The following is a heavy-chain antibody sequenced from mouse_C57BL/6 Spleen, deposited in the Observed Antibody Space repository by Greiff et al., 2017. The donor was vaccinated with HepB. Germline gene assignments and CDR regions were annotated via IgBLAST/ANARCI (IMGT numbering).Heavy chain of an antibody. V-gene: IGHV1-64*01. CDR3: ASYDYDLFAY. D-gene: IGHD2-4*01. CDR1: GYTFTSYW. Sequence: QVQLQQPGAELVKPGASVKLSCKASGYTFTSYWMHWVKQRPGQGLEWIGMIHPNSGSTNYNEKFKSKATLTVDKSSSTAYMQLSSLTSEDSAVYYCASYDYDLFAYWGQGTLVTVSA. J-gene: IGHJ3*01. CDR2: IHPNSGST.